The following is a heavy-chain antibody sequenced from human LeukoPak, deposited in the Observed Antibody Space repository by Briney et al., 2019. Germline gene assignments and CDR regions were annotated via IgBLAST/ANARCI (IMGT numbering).Heavy chain of an antibody. CDR3: ARESHSSGWYDPWFDP. J-gene: IGHJ5*02. CDR2: IIPIFGTA. Sequence: SVKVSCKASGGTFSSYAISWVRQAPGQGLEWMGGIIPIFGTANYAQKFQGRVTITTDESTSTAYMELSSLRSGDTAVYYCARESHSSGWYDPWFDPWGQGTLVTVSS. CDR1: GGTFSSYA. V-gene: IGHV1-69*05. D-gene: IGHD6-19*01.